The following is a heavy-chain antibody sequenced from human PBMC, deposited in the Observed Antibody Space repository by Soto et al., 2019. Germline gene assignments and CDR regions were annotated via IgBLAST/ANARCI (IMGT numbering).Heavy chain of an antibody. J-gene: IGHJ3*01. V-gene: IGHV4-30-4*03. CDR1: GGSVSSGDHY. CDR2: IYYTGKV. D-gene: IGHD6-19*01. Sequence: VQLQESGPGLVNPSQTLSLTCTVSGGSVSSGDHYWNWIRLHPEKGLEWIGYIYYTGKVYRNPSLRSRVSLSVDTSQNQFSLNLASVTAADTARYYCTLGEAAVGGPDDAFDVWGQGTSVTVSS. CDR3: TLGEAAVGGPDDAFDV.